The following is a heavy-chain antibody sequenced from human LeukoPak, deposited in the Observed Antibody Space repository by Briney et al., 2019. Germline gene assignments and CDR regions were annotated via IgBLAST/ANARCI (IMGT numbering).Heavy chain of an antibody. V-gene: IGHV3-30*02. J-gene: IGHJ4*02. Sequence: GGSLRLSCAASGFTFSSYGMHWVRQAPGKGLEWVAFIRYDGSNKYYADSVKGRFTISRDNSKNTLYLQMNSLRAEDTAVYYCAKGLYDSSGYYEGVLDYWGQGTLVTVSS. D-gene: IGHD3-22*01. CDR2: IRYDGSNK. CDR1: GFTFSSYG. CDR3: AKGLYDSSGYYEGVLDY.